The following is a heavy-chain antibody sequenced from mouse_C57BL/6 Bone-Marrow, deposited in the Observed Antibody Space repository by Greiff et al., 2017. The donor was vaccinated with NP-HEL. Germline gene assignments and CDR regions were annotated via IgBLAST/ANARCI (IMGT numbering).Heavy chain of an antibody. Sequence: EVMLVESGGDLVKPGGSLKLSCAASGFTFSSYGMSWVRQTPDKRLEWVATISSGGSYTYYPASVKGRFTISRDNAKNTLYLQMSSLKSEDTAMYYCARRDDYGNLAYWGQGTTLTVSS. CDR3: ARRDDYGNLAY. J-gene: IGHJ2*01. V-gene: IGHV5-6*02. CDR2: ISSGGSYT. D-gene: IGHD2-4*01. CDR1: GFTFSSYG.